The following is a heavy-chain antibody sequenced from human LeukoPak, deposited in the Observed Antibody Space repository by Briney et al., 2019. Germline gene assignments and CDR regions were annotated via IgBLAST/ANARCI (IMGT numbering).Heavy chain of an antibody. D-gene: IGHD5-24*01. CDR3: ARTVATRGSRAFDI. J-gene: IGHJ3*02. CDR2: INHSGST. V-gene: IGHV4-34*01. CDR1: GGSFSGSY. Sequence: SETLSLTCVVYGGSFSGSYWSWIRQPPGKGLEWIGEINHSGSTNYIPSLKSRVTISVDTSKNQFSLKLTSVTAADTAVYYCARTVATRGSRAFDIWGQGTMVTVSS.